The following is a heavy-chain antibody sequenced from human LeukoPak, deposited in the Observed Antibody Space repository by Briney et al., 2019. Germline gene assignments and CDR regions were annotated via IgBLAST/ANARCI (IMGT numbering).Heavy chain of an antibody. CDR3: ARDPGYSSFDY. CDR2: IKEDGSVR. V-gene: IGHV3-7*01. CDR1: GFTFGRSW. J-gene: IGHJ4*02. D-gene: IGHD6-13*01. Sequence: GGSLRLSCGVSGFTFGRSWMSWVRQTPAKGLEFVANIKEDGSVRNYVDSVQGRFTISRDNAKNSLYLHMNSLRAEDTAVYYCARDPGYSSFDYWGQETLVTVSS.